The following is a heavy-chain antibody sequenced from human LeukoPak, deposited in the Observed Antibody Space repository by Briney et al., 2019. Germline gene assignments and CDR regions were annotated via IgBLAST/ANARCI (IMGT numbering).Heavy chain of an antibody. CDR2: INPDSGGT. Sequence: ASVKVSCKASGYTFTGYYMHWVRQAPGQGLEWMGWINPDSGGTSYAQKFQGRVTMTRDTSISTVYMELSRLRSDDTAVYYCARDLGTNHAPDYWGQGTLVTVSS. V-gene: IGHV1-2*02. CDR3: ARDLGTNHAPDY. CDR1: GYTFTGYY. D-gene: IGHD7-27*01. J-gene: IGHJ4*02.